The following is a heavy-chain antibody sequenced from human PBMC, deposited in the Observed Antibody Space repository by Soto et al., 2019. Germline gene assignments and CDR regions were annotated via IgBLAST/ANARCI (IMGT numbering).Heavy chain of an antibody. J-gene: IGHJ4*02. Sequence: GGSLRLSCAASGFTFSSYAMHWVRQAPGKGLEWVAVISYDGSNKYYADSVKGRFTISRDNSKNTLYLQMNSLRAEDTAVYYCARDGSGSYEGLYYFDYWGQGTLVTVSS. CDR1: GFTFSSYA. CDR3: ARDGSGSYEGLYYFDY. D-gene: IGHD3-10*01. CDR2: ISYDGSNK. V-gene: IGHV3-30-3*01.